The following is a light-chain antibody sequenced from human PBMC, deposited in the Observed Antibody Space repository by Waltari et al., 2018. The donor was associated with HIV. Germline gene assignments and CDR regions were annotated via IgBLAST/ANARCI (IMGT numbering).Light chain of an antibody. V-gene: IGKV4-1*01. CDR1: QSVLYSSNNKNY. Sequence: DIVMTQSPDSLAVSLGERATINCKSSQSVLYSSNNKNYLAWYQQKPGQPPELLIYWASTRESGVPDRFSGSGSATDFTLTISSLQAEDVAVYYCQQYYSTPLTFGGGTQVEIE. CDR2: WAS. J-gene: IGKJ4*01. CDR3: QQYYSTPLT.